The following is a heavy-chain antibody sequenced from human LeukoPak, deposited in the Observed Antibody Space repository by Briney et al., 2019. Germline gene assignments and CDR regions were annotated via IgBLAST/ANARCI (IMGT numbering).Heavy chain of an antibody. CDR2: INPFNGAT. Sequence: ASVKVSCKASGYTFTDNYMHWVRQAPGQGLEWMGWINPFNGATNYAQNLQGRVTMTRDTSISTVYMELSRLKSDDTAVYYCARAYYYCMDVWGQGTTVTVSS. CDR3: ARAYYYCMDV. V-gene: IGHV1-2*02. CDR1: GYTFTDNY. J-gene: IGHJ6*02.